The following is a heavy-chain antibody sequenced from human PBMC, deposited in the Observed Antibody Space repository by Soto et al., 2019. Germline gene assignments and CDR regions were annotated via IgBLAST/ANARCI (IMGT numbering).Heavy chain of an antibody. CDR2: IIPIFGTA. CDR1: GGTFSSYA. V-gene: IGHV1-69*13. CDR3: ARSKAIYSNYVPYYCYGRDV. Sequence: SVKVSCKASGGTFSSYAISWVRQAPGQGLEWMGGIIPIFGTANYAQKFQGRVTITADESTSTAYMELSSLRSEDTAVYYCARSKAIYSNYVPYYCYGRDVWGQGTTVTFSS. J-gene: IGHJ6*02. D-gene: IGHD4-4*01.